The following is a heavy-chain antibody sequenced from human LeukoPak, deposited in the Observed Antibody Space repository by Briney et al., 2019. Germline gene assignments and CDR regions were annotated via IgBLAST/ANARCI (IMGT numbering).Heavy chain of an antibody. V-gene: IGHV3-30-3*02. CDR2: ISYDGSNK. CDR1: GFTFSSYA. CDR3: AKSDY. Sequence: GRSLRLSCAASGFTFSSYAMHWVRQTPGKGLEWVAIISYDGSNKYSADSVKGRFTISRDNSKNTLYLQMNSLRAEDTAVYYCAKSDYWGQGTLVTVSS. J-gene: IGHJ4*02.